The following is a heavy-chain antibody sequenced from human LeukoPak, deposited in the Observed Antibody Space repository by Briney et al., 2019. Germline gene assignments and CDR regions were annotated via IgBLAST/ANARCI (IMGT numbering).Heavy chain of an antibody. CDR3: AKRDTSGSYYFDY. CDR1: GLTFSSYS. Sequence: GGSLRLSCAASGLTFSSYSMNWVRQAPGKGLEWVSVIYSGGSTYYADSVKGRFTISRDNSKNTLFLQMNSLRAEDTAVYLCAKRDTSGSYYFDYWGQGTLVTVSS. J-gene: IGHJ4*02. CDR2: IYSGGST. D-gene: IGHD3-22*01. V-gene: IGHV3-53*01.